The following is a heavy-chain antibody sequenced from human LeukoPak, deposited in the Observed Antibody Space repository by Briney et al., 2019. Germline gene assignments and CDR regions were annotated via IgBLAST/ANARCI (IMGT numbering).Heavy chain of an antibody. J-gene: IGHJ3*02. D-gene: IGHD2-15*01. Sequence: GGSLRLSCAASGFTFSSYWMSWVRQAPGKRLEWVANIKQDGSEKYYVDSVKGRFTISRDNAKNSLYLQMNSLRAEDTAVYYCARAYCSGGSCYFPDAFDIWGQGTMVTVSS. CDR2: IKQDGSEK. CDR1: GFTFSSYW. CDR3: ARAYCSGGSCYFPDAFDI. V-gene: IGHV3-7*03.